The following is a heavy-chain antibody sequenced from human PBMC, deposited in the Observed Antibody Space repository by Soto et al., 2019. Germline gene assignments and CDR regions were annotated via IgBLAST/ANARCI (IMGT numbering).Heavy chain of an antibody. CDR1: GCSVSGYR. CDR2: IYNAGRT. CDR3: ETRFYTSGVLFDY. D-gene: IGHD2-2*02. J-gene: IGHJ4*02. Sequence: SETLSLTCNVSGCSVSGYRWSWIRQPPGKGLEYIEYIYNAGRTDYNSSLKSRVIISVDTSKNQFSLKMTSVTAADTAVYYCETRFYTSGVLFDYWGQGTPVTVSS. V-gene: IGHV4-59*02.